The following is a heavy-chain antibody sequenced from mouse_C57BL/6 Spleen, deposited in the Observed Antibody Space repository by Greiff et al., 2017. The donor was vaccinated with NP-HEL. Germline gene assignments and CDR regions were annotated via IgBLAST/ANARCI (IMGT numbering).Heavy chain of an antibody. CDR1: GYTFTSYD. V-gene: IGHV1-85*01. J-gene: IGHJ4*01. CDR3: ARSYDYVLYAMDY. CDR2: IYPRDGST. D-gene: IGHD2-4*01. Sequence: VQRVESGPELVKPGASVKLSCKASGYTFTSYDINWVKQRPGQGLEWIGWIYPRDGSTKYNETFKGKATLTVDTSSSTAYMERHSLSSEDSVVYFCARSYDYVLYAMDYWGQGTSVTVSS.